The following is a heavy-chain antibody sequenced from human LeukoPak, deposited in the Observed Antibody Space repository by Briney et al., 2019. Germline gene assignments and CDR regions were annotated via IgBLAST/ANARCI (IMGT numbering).Heavy chain of an antibody. CDR2: FDVAETDT. CDR3: SSSGVEEWQGLHF. V-gene: IGHV1-24*01. D-gene: IGHD3-3*01. J-gene: IGHJ4*02. Sequence: ASVKVSCKVSGYTLSELSMHWVRQSPGKGLEWMGGFDVAETDTIYAQKFQGRVTMTEDTSTDTAYMELNSLSSEDTAVYYCSSSGVEEWQGLHFWGQGTLITVSS. CDR1: GYTLSELS.